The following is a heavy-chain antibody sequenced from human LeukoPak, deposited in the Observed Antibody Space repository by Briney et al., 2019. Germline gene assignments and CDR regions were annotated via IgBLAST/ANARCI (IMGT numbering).Heavy chain of an antibody. J-gene: IGHJ4*02. D-gene: IGHD3-10*01. CDR1: GFTFSSYS. V-gene: IGHV3-48*04. Sequence: PGGSLRLSCAASGFTFSSYSMNWVRQAPGKGLEWVSYISSSGSTIYYADSVKGRFTISRDNAKNSLYLQMNSLRAEDTAVYYCARDVSMGTYNWGQGTLVTVSS. CDR2: ISSSGSTI. CDR3: ARDVSMGTYN.